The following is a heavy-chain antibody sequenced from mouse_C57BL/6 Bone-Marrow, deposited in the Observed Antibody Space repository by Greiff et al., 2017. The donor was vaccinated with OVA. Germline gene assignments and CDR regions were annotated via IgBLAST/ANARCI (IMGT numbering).Heavy chain of an antibody. Sequence: EVQVVESGGGLVKPGGSLKLSCAASGFTFSDYGMHWVRQAPEKGLEWVAYISSGSSTIYYADTVKGRFTISRDNAKNTLFLQMTSLRSEDTAMYYCARQDTTVVPHWYFDDWGTGTTVTVSS. CDR3: ARQDTTVVPHWYFDD. D-gene: IGHD1-1*01. J-gene: IGHJ1*03. CDR2: ISSGSSTI. V-gene: IGHV5-17*01. CDR1: GFTFSDYG.